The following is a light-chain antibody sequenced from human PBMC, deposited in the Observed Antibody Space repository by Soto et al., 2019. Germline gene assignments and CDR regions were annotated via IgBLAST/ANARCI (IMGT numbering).Light chain of an antibody. Sequence: DMVLTQSPGTLSLSPGERATLSCRASLTVSDNYLAWYQQKAGQAPRLVIYDASSRATGIPDRFSASGSGTDFTLTISRLGPEDFAVYYCQQYSSVHLTLGQGTKVDIK. CDR2: DAS. CDR1: LTVSDNY. CDR3: QQYSSVHLT. V-gene: IGKV3-20*01. J-gene: IGKJ1*01.